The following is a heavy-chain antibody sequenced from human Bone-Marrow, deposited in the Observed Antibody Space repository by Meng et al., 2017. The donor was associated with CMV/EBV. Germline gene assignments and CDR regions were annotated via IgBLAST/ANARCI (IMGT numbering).Heavy chain of an antibody. CDR2: INHSGST. V-gene: IGHV4-34*01. CDR3: ARDGMRGSLHRAFDI. CDR1: GGSFSGYY. J-gene: IGHJ3*02. Sequence: SELLSLTCAVYGGSFSGYYWSWIRQPPGKGLEWIGEINHSGSTNYNPSLKSRVTISVDTSKNQFSLKLSSVTAADTAVYYCARDGMRGSLHRAFDIWGQGTMVTVSS. D-gene: IGHD1-1*01.